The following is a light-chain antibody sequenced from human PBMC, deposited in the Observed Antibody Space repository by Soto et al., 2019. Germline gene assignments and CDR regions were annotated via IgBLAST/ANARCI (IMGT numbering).Light chain of an antibody. CDR3: QQYGSSGT. CDR1: QSVSNNY. CDR2: GAS. J-gene: IGKJ1*01. V-gene: IGKV3-20*01. Sequence: EIVMTQSPATLSVSPGERATLSCRASQSVSNNYLAWYQQKPGQAPRLLIYGASNRATGIPDRFSGSGSGTDFTLTISRLEPEDFVVYYCQQYGSSGTCGQGTKGDI.